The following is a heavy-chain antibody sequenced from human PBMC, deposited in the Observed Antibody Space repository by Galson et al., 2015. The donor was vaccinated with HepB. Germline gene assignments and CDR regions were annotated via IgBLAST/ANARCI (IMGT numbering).Heavy chain of an antibody. CDR2: ISGSGGRT. CDR3: ARVDWDYSLTY. CDR1: GFTFTNFA. Sequence: SLRLSCAASGFTFTNFAMTWVRQAPGKGLEWVSFISGSGGRTYYADSVKGRFTFSRDNSKSTLYLQMNSLRAEDTAVYYCARVDWDYSLTYWGQGTLVTVSS. J-gene: IGHJ4*02. V-gene: IGHV3-23*01. D-gene: IGHD1-7*01.